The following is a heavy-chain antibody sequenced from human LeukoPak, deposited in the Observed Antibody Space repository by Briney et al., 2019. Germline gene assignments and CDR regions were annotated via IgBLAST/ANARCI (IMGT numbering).Heavy chain of an antibody. J-gene: IGHJ4*02. V-gene: IGHV4-39*07. CDR2: IYYSGST. CDR3: AKAVRTVAGEFDY. CDR1: GGSISSSSSY. D-gene: IGHD6-19*01. Sequence: SETLSLTCTVSGGSISSSSSYWGWIRQPPGKGLEWIASIYYSGSTYYNPSLKRRVTISVDTSKNQFSLKLSSMTAADTAVYYCAKAVRTVAGEFDYWGQGTLVTVSS.